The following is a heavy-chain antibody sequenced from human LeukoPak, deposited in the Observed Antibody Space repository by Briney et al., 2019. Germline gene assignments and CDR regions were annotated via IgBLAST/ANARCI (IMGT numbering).Heavy chain of an antibody. J-gene: IGHJ3*02. CDR1: GFAFEDYA. Sequence: GGSLRLSCAASGFAFEDYAMHWVRQVPGRGLEWVSGISWNSGQMDYADPVKGRFTISRDNAKNSLYLQMNSLRAEDTAVYYCARELGDAFDIWGQGTMVTVSS. D-gene: IGHD3-16*01. CDR2: ISWNSGQM. CDR3: ARELGDAFDI. V-gene: IGHV3-9*01.